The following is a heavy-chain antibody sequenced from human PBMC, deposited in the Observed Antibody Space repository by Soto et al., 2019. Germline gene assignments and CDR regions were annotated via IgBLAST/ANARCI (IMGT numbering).Heavy chain of an antibody. CDR3: AREAHSTIPFPNRYFDY. V-gene: IGHV1-18*04. Sequence: QVQLVQSGPDVMKPGASVKVSCEASGYTFGAYGISWVRQAPGQGLEWMGWISVYNGNTNYAQKFQGRVAMNIDTSTRTAYMELWSLGPDDTATYYCAREAHSTIPFPNRYFDYWGQGTLVTVSS. CDR1: GYTFGAYG. J-gene: IGHJ4*02. D-gene: IGHD2-2*01. CDR2: ISVYNGNT.